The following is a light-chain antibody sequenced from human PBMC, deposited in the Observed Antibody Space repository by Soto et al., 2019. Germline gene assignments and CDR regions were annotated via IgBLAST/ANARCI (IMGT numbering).Light chain of an antibody. Sequence: EIVMTQSPATLSVSPGERATLSCRASQSVSSNLAWYQQKPGQAPRLLIYGASTRATGIPARFSGSGSGTEFTLTISSLQSEDFEVYYCQQYNNWPPYPFGQGTKLEIK. CDR3: QQYNNWPPYP. J-gene: IGKJ2*01. CDR2: GAS. V-gene: IGKV3-15*01. CDR1: QSVSSN.